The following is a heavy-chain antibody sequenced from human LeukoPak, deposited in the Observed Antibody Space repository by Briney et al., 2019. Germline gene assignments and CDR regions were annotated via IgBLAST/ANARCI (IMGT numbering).Heavy chain of an antibody. D-gene: IGHD3-9*01. CDR2: NNSDESST. J-gene: IGHJ4*02. Sequence: PGGSLRLSCAASGYTFCSSWMHWVPRAPGWGLVWVSHNNSDESSTTYADSVKGRFTNSRDNAKNPQYLQMNSLRAEDTAVYYCARGNTLRYYDYWGQGTLVIVSS. V-gene: IGHV3-74*01. CDR1: GYTFCSSW. CDR3: ARGNTLRYYDY.